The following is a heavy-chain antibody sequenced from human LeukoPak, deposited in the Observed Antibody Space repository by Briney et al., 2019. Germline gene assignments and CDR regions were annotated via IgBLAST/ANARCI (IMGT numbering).Heavy chain of an antibody. J-gene: IGHJ4*02. V-gene: IGHV3-21*01. CDR1: GFSFSDHK. CDR2: ISSSSSYI. D-gene: IGHD6-19*01. Sequence: GGSLRLSCVASGFSFSDHKIDWVRQAPGKGLEWVSSISSSSSYIYYADSVKGRFTISRDNAKNSLYLQMNSLRAEDTAVYYCARASIAVAGTGIDYWGQGTLVTVSS. CDR3: ARASIAVAGTGIDY.